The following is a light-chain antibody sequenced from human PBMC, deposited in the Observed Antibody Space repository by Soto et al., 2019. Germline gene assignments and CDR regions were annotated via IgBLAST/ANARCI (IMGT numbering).Light chain of an antibody. V-gene: IGKV1-5*03. J-gene: IGKJ2*01. CDR2: KAS. CDR1: QSVSDW. CDR3: QQSNTFSPYT. Sequence: DIQMTQSPSTLSASVGDRVTLTCRASQSVSDWLAWYQQKPGKAPKVLIYKASNVESGVPSRFSGSGSGTEFPLTISSLQPDDSATYYCQQSNTFSPYTLGQGTKLEIK.